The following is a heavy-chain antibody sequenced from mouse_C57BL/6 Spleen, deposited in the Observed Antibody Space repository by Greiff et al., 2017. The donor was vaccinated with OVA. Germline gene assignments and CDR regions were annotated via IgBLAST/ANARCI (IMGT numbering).Heavy chain of an antibody. CDR3: ARWGVYFDY. CDR2: IYPGDGAT. CDR1: GYAFSSSW. V-gene: IGHV1-82*01. J-gene: IGHJ2*01. Sequence: QVQLQQSGPELVKPGASVKISCKASGYAFSSSWMNWVKQRPGKGLEWIGRIYPGDGATNYNGKFKGKATLTADKSSSTAYMQLSSLTSEDSAVYFCARWGVYFDYWGKGTTLTVSS.